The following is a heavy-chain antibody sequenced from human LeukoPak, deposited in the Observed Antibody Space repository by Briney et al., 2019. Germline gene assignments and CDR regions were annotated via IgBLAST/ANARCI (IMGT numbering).Heavy chain of an antibody. J-gene: IGHJ4*02. Sequence: PGGSLRLSCAASGFTFSSHAMNWVRQAPGKGLEWVSVIRGSGDYIYYADSVKGGFTISRDNSKNTLYLQMNSLSAEDTAVYYCAKGDRIAAAGTVMDYWGQGTLVTVSS. CDR2: IRGSGDYI. D-gene: IGHD6-13*01. CDR3: AKGDRIAAAGTVMDY. CDR1: GFTFSSHA. V-gene: IGHV3-23*01.